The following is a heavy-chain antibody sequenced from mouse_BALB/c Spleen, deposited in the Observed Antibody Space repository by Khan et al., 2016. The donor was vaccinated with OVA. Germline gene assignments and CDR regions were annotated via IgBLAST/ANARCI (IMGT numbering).Heavy chain of an antibody. V-gene: IGHV3-2*02. J-gene: IGHJ2*01. CDR1: GYSITSGYA. CDR3: ARGNYYGYYFDY. CDR2: ISYSGGT. D-gene: IGHD1-1*01. Sequence: EVKLLESGPGLVKPSQSLSLTCTVTGYSITSGYAWNWIRQFPGNKLEWMGYISYSGGTSYNPSLKSRISITRDTSKNQFFLQLNSVTNEDTATYYCARGNYYGYYFDYWGQGTTLTVSS.